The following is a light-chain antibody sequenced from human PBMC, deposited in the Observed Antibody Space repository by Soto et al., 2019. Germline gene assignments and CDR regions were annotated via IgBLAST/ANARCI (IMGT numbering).Light chain of an antibody. Sequence: QSALTQPRSVSGSPGQSVTISCTGTSSDVGGYNYVSWYQQHPGKAPKLIIYDVTKRPSGVPDRFSGSKSGNTASLIISGLQAEDEADYYCCSYAGSYTGVFGTGTKVTVL. CDR2: DVT. J-gene: IGLJ1*01. CDR1: SSDVGGYNY. CDR3: CSYAGSYTGV. V-gene: IGLV2-11*01.